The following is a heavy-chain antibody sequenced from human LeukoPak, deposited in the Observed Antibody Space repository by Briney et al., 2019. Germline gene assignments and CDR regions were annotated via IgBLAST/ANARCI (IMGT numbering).Heavy chain of an antibody. CDR1: GYTFTGYY. CDR3: ARGGGGSYYSSLKV. V-gene: IGHV1-2*06. Sequence: ASVKVSCKASGYTFTGYYMHWVRQAPGQGLEWMGRINPNSGGTNYAQKFQGRVTMTRDTSTSTVYMELSSLRSEDTAVYYCARGGGGSYYSSLKVWGQGTLVTVSS. J-gene: IGHJ4*02. D-gene: IGHD2-15*01. CDR2: INPNSGGT.